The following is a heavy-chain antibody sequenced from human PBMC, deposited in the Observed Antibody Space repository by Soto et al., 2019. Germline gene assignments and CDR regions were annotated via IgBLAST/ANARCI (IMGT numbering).Heavy chain of an antibody. CDR1: GGSISSYY. Sequence: PAETLSLTCTVSGGSISSYYWSWIRQPPGKGLEWIGYIYYSGSTNYNPSLKSRVTISVDTSKNQFSLKLSSVTAADTAVYYCARVDSVTTFDYWGQGTLVTVSS. CDR3: ARVDSVTTFDY. V-gene: IGHV4-59*01. CDR2: IYYSGST. D-gene: IGHD4-17*01. J-gene: IGHJ4*02.